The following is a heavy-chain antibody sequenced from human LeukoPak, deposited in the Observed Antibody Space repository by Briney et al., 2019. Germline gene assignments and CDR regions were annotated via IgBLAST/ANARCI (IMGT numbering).Heavy chain of an antibody. CDR1: GYTFSIYG. V-gene: IGHV1-18*01. Sequence: GASVKVSCKASGYTFSIYGFSWVRQAPGQGLEWMGWISAYNGNTNYAQKLQGRVTMTTDTSTSTAYMELRSLRSDDTAVYYCARAWGSYRYDYWGQGTLVTVSS. D-gene: IGHD3-16*02. CDR3: ARAWGSYRYDY. J-gene: IGHJ4*02. CDR2: ISAYNGNT.